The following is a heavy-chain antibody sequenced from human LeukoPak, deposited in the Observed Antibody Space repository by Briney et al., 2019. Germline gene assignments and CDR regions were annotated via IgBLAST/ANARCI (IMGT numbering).Heavy chain of an antibody. CDR2: IYYSGST. Sequence: SETLSLTCTVSGGSISSYYWSWIRQPPGKGLEWIGYIYYSGSTNYNPSLKSRVTISVDTSENQFSLKLSSVTAADTAVYYCARDNWNYQIDYWGQGTLVTVSS. D-gene: IGHD1-7*01. CDR1: GGSISSYY. J-gene: IGHJ4*02. V-gene: IGHV4-59*01. CDR3: ARDNWNYQIDY.